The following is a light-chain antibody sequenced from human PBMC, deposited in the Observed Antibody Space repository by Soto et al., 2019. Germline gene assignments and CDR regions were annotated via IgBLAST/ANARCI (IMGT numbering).Light chain of an antibody. CDR3: ATWDDSLNLLYV. CDR2: LNS. J-gene: IGLJ1*01. CDR1: ISSIERNT. V-gene: IGLV1-44*01. Sequence: QSLLTQPPSASGTPGQRFTISCSGDISSIERNTVSWYQQLPGMAPKLLIYLNSRRPSGVPDRFSGSKSGTSASLAISGLQSEDEAEYYCATWDDSLNLLYVFGTGTKVTVL.